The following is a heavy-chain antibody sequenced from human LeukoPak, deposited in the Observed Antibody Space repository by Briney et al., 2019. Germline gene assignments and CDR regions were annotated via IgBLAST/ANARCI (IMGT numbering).Heavy chain of an antibody. Sequence: PGGSLRLSCAASGFTFSSYAMHWVRQAPGKGLEWVSAISGSGGSTYYADSVKGRFTISRDNSKNTLSLQMSSLRAEDTAVYYCAKDGVVYYYDSSGFIDYWGQGTLVTVSS. D-gene: IGHD3-22*01. CDR3: AKDGVVYYYDSSGFIDY. CDR1: GFTFSSYA. V-gene: IGHV3-23*01. J-gene: IGHJ4*02. CDR2: ISGSGGST.